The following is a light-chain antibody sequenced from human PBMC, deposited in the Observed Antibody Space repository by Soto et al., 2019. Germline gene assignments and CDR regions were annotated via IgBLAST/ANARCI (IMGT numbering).Light chain of an antibody. CDR2: DDN. CDR3: GSWDSSLSAYV. Sequence: QSVLTQLPSVSAAPAQKVTISCSGSSSNIGGNSVSWYQQLPGTAPKLLIYDDNKRPSGIPDRFSGSKSGTSATLGITGFQTGDEADYYCGSWDSSLSAYVFGTGTKVTVL. V-gene: IGLV1-51*01. J-gene: IGLJ1*01. CDR1: SSNIGGNS.